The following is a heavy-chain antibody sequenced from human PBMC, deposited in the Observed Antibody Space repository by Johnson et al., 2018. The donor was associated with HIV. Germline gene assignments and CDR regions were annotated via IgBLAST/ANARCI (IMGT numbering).Heavy chain of an antibody. CDR2: IYSGGNT. Sequence: VQLVESGGGLIQPGGSLRLSCVASGFTVSYNYMNWVRQAPGKGLEWVSVIYSGGNTFYADSVQGRFTISRDNSKNTLYLQMNSLRAEDTAVYYCARVTPQRGGNDAFDIWGQGTMVTVSS. CDR1: GFTVSYNY. J-gene: IGHJ3*02. CDR3: ARVTPQRGGNDAFDI. V-gene: IGHV3-53*01. D-gene: IGHD3-16*01.